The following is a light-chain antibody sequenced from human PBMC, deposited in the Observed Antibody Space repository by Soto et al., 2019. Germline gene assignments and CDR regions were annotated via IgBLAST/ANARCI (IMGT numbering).Light chain of an antibody. J-gene: IGKJ5*01. CDR1: QRVSSSY. CDR3: QRYGGSLPIT. Sequence: EIVLTQSPGSLSLSPGERATLSSRASQRVSSSYLAWYQQKPGQAPRLLMYGASSRATGIPDRFSGSGSGIDFTLTISRLEPEDFAVYYCQRYGGSLPITFGQGTRLEIK. CDR2: GAS. V-gene: IGKV3-20*01.